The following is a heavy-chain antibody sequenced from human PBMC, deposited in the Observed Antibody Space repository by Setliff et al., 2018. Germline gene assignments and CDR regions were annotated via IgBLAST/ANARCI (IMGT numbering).Heavy chain of an antibody. CDR3: ARLIGSCSSSSCSGALDL. CDR2: IYPADSNA. J-gene: IGHJ3*01. D-gene: IGHD2-2*03. Sequence: PGESLKISCQASGYAFTNFWIGWVRQMPGKGLEWMGIIYPADSNARYNPSFQGQVTISVDKSIDTAYLQSSSLKASDSAIYYCARLIGSCSSSSCSGALDLWGQGTMVTVSS. V-gene: IGHV5-51*01. CDR1: GYAFTNFW.